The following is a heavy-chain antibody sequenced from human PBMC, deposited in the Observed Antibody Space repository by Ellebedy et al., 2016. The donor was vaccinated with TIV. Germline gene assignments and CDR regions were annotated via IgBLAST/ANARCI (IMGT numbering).Heavy chain of an antibody. V-gene: IGHV6-1*01. Sequence: LRLSCAISGDSVSSNSAAWNWIRQSPSRGLEWLGRTYYRSKWYNDYAVSVKSRITINPDTSKNQFSLQLNSVTPEDTAVYYCAREADLNAPGWFDPWGQGTLVTVSS. CDR2: TYYRSKWYN. CDR3: AREADLNAPGWFDP. J-gene: IGHJ5*02. CDR1: GDSVSSNSAA.